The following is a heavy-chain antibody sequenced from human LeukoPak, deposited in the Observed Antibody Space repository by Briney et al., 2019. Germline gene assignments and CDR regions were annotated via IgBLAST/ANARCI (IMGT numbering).Heavy chain of an antibody. CDR3: ARARYGLLSGTAGGYFMDV. J-gene: IGHJ6*03. Sequence: SETLSLTCSVSGGSLSSSSYYWGWIRQPPGKGLEWLASIYYGGNTYYNPSLKSRVTISVDTSKNQFSLKLSSVTAADRAVYYCARARYGLLSGTAGGYFMDVWGKGATVTVSS. D-gene: IGHD3-3*01. CDR1: GGSLSSSSYY. V-gene: IGHV4-39*07. CDR2: IYYGGNT.